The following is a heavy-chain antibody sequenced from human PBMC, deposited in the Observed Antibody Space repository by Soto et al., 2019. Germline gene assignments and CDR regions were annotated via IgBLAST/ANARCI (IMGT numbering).Heavy chain of an antibody. CDR1: GGYISSSSYY. CDR2: IYYSGST. D-gene: IGHD6-13*01. CDR3: AVIISEQQLADYYMDV. J-gene: IGHJ6*03. V-gene: IGHV4-39*01. Sequence: SETLSLTCTVSGGYISSSSYYWGWIRQPPGKGLEWIGSIYYSGSTYYNPSLKSRVTISVDTSKNQFSLKLSSVTAADTAVYYCAVIISEQQLADYYMDVWGKGTTVTVS.